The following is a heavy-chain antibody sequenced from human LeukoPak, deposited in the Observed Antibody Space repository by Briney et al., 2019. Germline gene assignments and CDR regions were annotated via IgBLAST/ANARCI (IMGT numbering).Heavy chain of an antibody. CDR1: GFTFSSYA. CDR2: ISGSGGST. CDR3: AKYEYCSGGSCSSWFDP. V-gene: IGHV3-23*01. J-gene: IGHJ5*02. Sequence: GGSLRLSCAASGFTFSSYAMSWVRQAPGKGLEWVSAISGSGGSTYYADSVKGRFTISRDNSKNTLYLQMNRLRAEDTAVYYCAKYEYCSGGSCSSWFDPWGQGTLVTVSS. D-gene: IGHD2-15*01.